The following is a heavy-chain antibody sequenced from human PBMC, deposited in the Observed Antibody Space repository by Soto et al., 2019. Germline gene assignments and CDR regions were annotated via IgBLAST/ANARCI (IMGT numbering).Heavy chain of an antibody. Sequence: EVQLLESGGGLVQPGGSLRLSCAASGFTFSSYAMSWVRQAPGKGLEWVSAISGSGGSTYYADSVKGRFTISRDNSKNTLYLQMNSLRAEDTAVYYCAKDRKYDYGDYVLLGGWYPWDYWGQGTLVTVSS. CDR2: ISGSGGST. CDR3: AKDRKYDYGDYVLLGGWYPWDY. J-gene: IGHJ4*02. CDR1: GFTFSSYA. D-gene: IGHD4-17*01. V-gene: IGHV3-23*01.